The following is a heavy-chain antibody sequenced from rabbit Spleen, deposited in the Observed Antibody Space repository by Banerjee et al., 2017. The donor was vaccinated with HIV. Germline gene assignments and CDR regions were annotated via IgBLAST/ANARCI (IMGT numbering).Heavy chain of an antibody. V-gene: IGHV1S45*01. Sequence: QEQLTETGGGLVQPGGSLTLTCKASGIDFSSYWMCWVRQAPGKGLEWIGCIDAGDVGTYHASWAKGRITISKTSITMDLQMTSLTAADTATYFCARNYVNAFDPWGPGTLVTVS. D-gene: IGHD1-1*01. CDR2: IDAGDVGT. CDR3: ARNYVNAFDP. CDR1: GIDFSSYW. J-gene: IGHJ2*01.